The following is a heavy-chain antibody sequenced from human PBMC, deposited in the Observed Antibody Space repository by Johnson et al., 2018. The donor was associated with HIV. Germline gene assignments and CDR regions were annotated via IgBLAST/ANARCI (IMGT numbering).Heavy chain of an antibody. V-gene: IGHV3-74*01. CDR1: GISFSSYW. D-gene: IGHD5-24*01. Sequence: VQLVESGGGVVQPGRSLRLSCVASGISFSSYWMHWVRQAPGKGLVWVSRIKSDGTSTNYADSVKGRFTISRDNAKDTLYLQMNSLRAEDTAVYYCARDGPWLQSQRDAF. CDR2: IKSDGTST. CDR3: ARDGPWLQSQRDAF. J-gene: IGHJ3*01.